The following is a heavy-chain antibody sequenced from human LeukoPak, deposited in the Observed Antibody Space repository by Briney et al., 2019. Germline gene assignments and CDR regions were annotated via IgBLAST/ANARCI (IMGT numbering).Heavy chain of an antibody. D-gene: IGHD1-26*01. CDR3: ARAIVGATTGYLDY. CDR2: IGGSDSGI. J-gene: IGHJ4*02. V-gene: IGHV3-48*03. Sequence: GGSLRLSCAASGFTFSSFQMTWVRQAPGKGLEWVSYIGGSDSGIYYADSVKGRFTISRDNAKNSLYLQMNSLRAEDTALYYCARAIVGATTGYLDYWGQGTLVTVSS. CDR1: GFTFSSFQ.